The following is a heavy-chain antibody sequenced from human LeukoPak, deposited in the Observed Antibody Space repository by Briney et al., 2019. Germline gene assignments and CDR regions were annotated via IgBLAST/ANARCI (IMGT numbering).Heavy chain of an antibody. CDR3: AREMDTAMVDYGMDV. D-gene: IGHD5-18*01. Sequence: PSETLSLTCTVSGGSISSSSYYWGWIRQPPGKGLEWIGSIYYSGGTYYNPSLKSRVTISVDTSKNQFSLKLSSVTAADTAVYYCAREMDTAMVDYGMDVWGQGTTVTVSS. J-gene: IGHJ6*02. V-gene: IGHV4-39*02. CDR2: IYYSGGT. CDR1: GGSISSSSYY.